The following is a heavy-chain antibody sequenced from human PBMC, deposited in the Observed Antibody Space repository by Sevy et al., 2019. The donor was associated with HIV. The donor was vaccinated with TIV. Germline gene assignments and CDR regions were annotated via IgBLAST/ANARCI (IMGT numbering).Heavy chain of an antibody. V-gene: IGHV4-39*01. CDR2: VFSDGTT. CDR3: VRHPRNYDENNLYFDY. CDR1: GGSVTSDSYS. D-gene: IGHD3-3*01. J-gene: IGHJ4*02. Sequence: SETLSLSCSVSGGSVTSDSYSWGWIRQTPAKGLEWIGSVFSDGTTYYNPSLKSRLTLSLDVSKNKMSLNLRSVGAADAALYFCVRHPRNYDENNLYFDYWGQGRLVTVSS.